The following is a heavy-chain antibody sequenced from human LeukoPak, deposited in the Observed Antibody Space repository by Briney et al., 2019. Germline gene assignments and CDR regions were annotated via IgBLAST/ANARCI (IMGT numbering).Heavy chain of an antibody. CDR3: ARAAAGPAVADYYFDY. Sequence: GGSLRLSCAASGFTFSSYEMNWVRQAPGKGLEWVSYISSSGSTIYYADSVKGRFTISRDNAKNSLYLQMNSLRAEDTAVYYCARAAAGPAVADYYFDYWGQGTLVTVSS. CDR1: GFTFSSYE. J-gene: IGHJ4*02. D-gene: IGHD6-13*01. V-gene: IGHV3-48*03. CDR2: ISSSGSTI.